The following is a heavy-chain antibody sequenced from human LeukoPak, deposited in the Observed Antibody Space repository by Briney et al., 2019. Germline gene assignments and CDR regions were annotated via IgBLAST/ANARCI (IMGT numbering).Heavy chain of an antibody. CDR3: ARLRKQLGYYYYYYMDV. Sequence: SETLSLTCAVYGGSFSGYYWSWTRQPPGKGLEWIGEINHSGSTNYNPSLKSRVTISVDTSKNQFSLKLSSVTAADTAVYYCARLRKQLGYYYYYYMDVWGKGTTVTVSS. CDR1: GGSFSGYY. J-gene: IGHJ6*03. V-gene: IGHV4-34*01. CDR2: INHSGST. D-gene: IGHD6-6*01.